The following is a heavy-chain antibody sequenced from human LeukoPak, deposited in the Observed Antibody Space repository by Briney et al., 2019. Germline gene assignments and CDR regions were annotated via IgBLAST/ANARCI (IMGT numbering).Heavy chain of an antibody. CDR1: GFTFSSYE. J-gene: IGHJ2*01. CDR3: ARDLVATVNWYFDL. D-gene: IGHD5-12*01. CDR2: ISSSGSTI. Sequence: GGSLRLSCAASGFTFSSYEMNWVRQAPGKGLEWVSYISSSGSTIYYADSVKGRFAISRDNAKNSLYLQTNSLRAEDTAVYYCARDLVATVNWYFDLWGRGTLVTVSS. V-gene: IGHV3-48*03.